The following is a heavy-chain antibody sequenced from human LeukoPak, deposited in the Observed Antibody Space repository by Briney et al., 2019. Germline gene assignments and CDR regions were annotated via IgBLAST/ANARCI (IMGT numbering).Heavy chain of an antibody. Sequence: ASVKVSCKASGYTFTGYHIHWVRQAPGQGLEWMGWINPNSGGTNYAQKFQGGVTMTRDTSISTAYVEVSRLRSDDTAVYYCARALRSGSYYEVDYWGQGTLVTVSS. CDR1: GYTFTGYH. V-gene: IGHV1-2*02. J-gene: IGHJ4*02. CDR3: ARALRSGSYYEVDY. D-gene: IGHD1-26*01. CDR2: INPNSGGT.